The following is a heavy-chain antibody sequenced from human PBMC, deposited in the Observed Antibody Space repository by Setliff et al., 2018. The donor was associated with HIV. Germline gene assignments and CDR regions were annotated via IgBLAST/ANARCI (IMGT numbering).Heavy chain of an antibody. CDR3: ATATGYHDSGSLQN. V-gene: IGHV1-69*10. CDR2: IIPILGIA. CDR1: GDTLSIHP. J-gene: IGHJ4*02. Sequence: SVKVSCKASGDTLSIHPISWVRQAPGQGLEWMGGIIPILGIASYSKKFQGRVTITRDEFTNTGYMELSSLRSEDTAVYYCATATGYHDSGSLQNWGQGTLVTVSS. D-gene: IGHD3-10*01.